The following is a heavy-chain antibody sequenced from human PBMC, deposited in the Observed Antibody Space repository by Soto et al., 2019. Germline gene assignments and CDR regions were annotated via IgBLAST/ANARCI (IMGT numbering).Heavy chain of an antibody. Sequence: ASVKVSCKASGYTFTSYTFSWVRQAPGQGLEWMGWISANNGNIRYAQKLQGRVTVTTDTSTSTVYVEVWSLRSDDTAVYYCARQTGIKNYYGMDVWGQGTTVTVSS. CDR2: ISANNGNI. CDR1: GYTFTSYT. J-gene: IGHJ6*02. CDR3: ARQTGIKNYYGMDV. D-gene: IGHD3-10*01. V-gene: IGHV1-18*04.